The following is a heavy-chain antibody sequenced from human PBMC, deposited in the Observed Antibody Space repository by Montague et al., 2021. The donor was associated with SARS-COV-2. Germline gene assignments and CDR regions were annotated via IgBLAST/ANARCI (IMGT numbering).Heavy chain of an antibody. V-gene: IGHV4-59*01. J-gene: IGHJ6*02. D-gene: IGHD3-10*01. CDR1: GGSISGYY. Sequence: SETLSLTCTVSGGSISGYYWSWIRQAPGKELEWIAYISYRGNTNCNPSLKSRVTISLEESKSQFSLKLSSVTAADTAVYFCGRTPGRGGMDVWGQGTTVTVS. CDR3: GRTPGRGGMDV. CDR2: ISYRGNT.